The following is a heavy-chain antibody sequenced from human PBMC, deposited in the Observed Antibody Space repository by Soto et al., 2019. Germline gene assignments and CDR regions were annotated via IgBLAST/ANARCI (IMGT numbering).Heavy chain of an antibody. CDR2: INHSGST. V-gene: IGHV4-34*01. Sequence: PSETLSLTCAVYGGSFSGYYWSWIRQPPGKGLEWIGEINHSGSTNYNPSLKSRVTISVDTSKNQFSLKLSSVTAADTAVYYCARGVYGSGSQGSYGMDVWGQGTTVTV. CDR1: GGSFSGYY. D-gene: IGHD3-10*01. CDR3: ARGVYGSGSQGSYGMDV. J-gene: IGHJ6*02.